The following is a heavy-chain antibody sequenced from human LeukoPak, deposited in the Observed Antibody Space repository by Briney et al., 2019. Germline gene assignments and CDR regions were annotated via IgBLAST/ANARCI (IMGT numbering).Heavy chain of an antibody. CDR1: GGSLNSYY. J-gene: IGHJ5*02. CDR2: IYSSWYT. V-gene: IGHV4-4*07. Sequence: SETLSLTCTVSGGSLNSYYWSWIRHPAGRRREWIGCIYSSWYTNYNPYLKGRVSRSADTSKNQFSLRLSSVTAADTAVYSCASSPYCTNGLCYQRNWFDPWGRGTLVTVS. CDR3: ASSPYCTNGLCYQRNWFDP. D-gene: IGHD2-8*01.